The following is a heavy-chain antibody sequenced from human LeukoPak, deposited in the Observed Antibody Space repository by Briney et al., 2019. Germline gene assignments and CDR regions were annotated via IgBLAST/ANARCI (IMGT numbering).Heavy chain of an antibody. Sequence: ASVKVSCKASGYTFTSYDINWVRQATGQGLEWMGWMNPNSGNTGYVQKFQGRVTMTRNTSISTAYMELSSLRSEDTAVYYCAINNWNDGYMDVWGRGTTVTVSS. D-gene: IGHD1-20*01. CDR1: GYTFTSYD. CDR2: MNPNSGNT. J-gene: IGHJ6*03. V-gene: IGHV1-8*01. CDR3: AINNWNDGYMDV.